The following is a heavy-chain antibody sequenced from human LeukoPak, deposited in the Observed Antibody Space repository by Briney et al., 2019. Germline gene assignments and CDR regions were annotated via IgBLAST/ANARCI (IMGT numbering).Heavy chain of an antibody. CDR2: ISGGGSST. Sequence: GGSLRLSCAASGFSFNSYAMTWVRQAPGKGPEWVSAISGGGSSTFYADSVKGRFTISRDNSKSTLYLQMNSLRAEDTAVYYCAKGGESYYNHYYTDVWGKGTTVTVSS. J-gene: IGHJ6*03. CDR1: GFSFNSYA. CDR3: AKGGESYYNHYYTDV. D-gene: IGHD3-16*01. V-gene: IGHV3-23*01.